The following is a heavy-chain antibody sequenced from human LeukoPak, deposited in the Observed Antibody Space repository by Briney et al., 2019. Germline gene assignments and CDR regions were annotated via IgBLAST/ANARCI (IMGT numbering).Heavy chain of an antibody. J-gene: IGHJ4*02. Sequence: ASVKVSCKASGYTFTSYGISWVRQAPGQGLEWMGWISAYNGNTNYAQKLQGRVTMTTDTSTSTAYMELRSLRSDDTAVYYCARGRGGVSPRKLYCTNGVRPSGLYYFDYWGQGTLVTVSS. CDR3: ARGRGGVSPRKLYCTNGVRPSGLYYFDY. V-gene: IGHV1-18*01. CDR2: ISAYNGNT. CDR1: GYTFTSYG. D-gene: IGHD2-8*01.